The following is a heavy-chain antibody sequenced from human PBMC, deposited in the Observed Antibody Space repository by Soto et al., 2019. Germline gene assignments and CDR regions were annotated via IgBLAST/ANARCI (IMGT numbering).Heavy chain of an antibody. J-gene: IGHJ4*02. D-gene: IGHD5-18*01. CDR3: ASGIQLWLRRINNGYSG. CDR1: GGTFSTYA. V-gene: IGHV1-69*05. Sequence: QVQLVQSGAEVKKPESSVKVSCKAPGGTFSTYAISWVRQAPGQGLEWMGGIIPMFGTANYAQRFQDRVTXSXXEATNTVYMELSRLRSEDTAVYFCASGIQLWLRRINNGYSGWGQGTLVTVSS. CDR2: IIPMFGTA.